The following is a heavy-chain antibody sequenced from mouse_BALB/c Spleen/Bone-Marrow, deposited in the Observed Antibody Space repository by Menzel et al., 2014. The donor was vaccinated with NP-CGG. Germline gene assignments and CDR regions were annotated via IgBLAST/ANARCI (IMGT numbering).Heavy chain of an antibody. D-gene: IGHD1-1*01. CDR3: AREGYASTAWFAY. Sequence: GQLQQSGPELVRPGVSVKISCKGSGYTFTDYAMHWVKQSHAKSLEWIGVINTYSGNTNYNQNFKGKATVTVDKSSSTAFMELARLTYEDSAIYYCAREGYASTAWFAYWGQGTLVTVSA. J-gene: IGHJ3*01. V-gene: IGHV1-67*01. CDR2: INTYSGNT. CDR1: GYTFTDYA.